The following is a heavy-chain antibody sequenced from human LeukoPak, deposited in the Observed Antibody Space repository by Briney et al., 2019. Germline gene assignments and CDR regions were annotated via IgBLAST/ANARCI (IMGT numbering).Heavy chain of an antibody. V-gene: IGHV1-46*01. Sequence: ASVNVSCKTSGYTFTSYYIHWVRQAPGQGLEWMGIINPSGGSTSYAQKFQGRVTMTRDTSTSTVYMYLSSLRSEDMAVYHCARDSLYGVVDYWGQGTLVTVSS. D-gene: IGHD4-17*01. J-gene: IGHJ4*02. CDR3: ARDSLYGVVDY. CDR2: INPSGGST. CDR1: GYTFTSYY.